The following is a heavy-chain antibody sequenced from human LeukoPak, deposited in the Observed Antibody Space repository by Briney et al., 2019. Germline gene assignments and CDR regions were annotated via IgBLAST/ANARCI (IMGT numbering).Heavy chain of an antibody. CDR2: ISSSSSTI. Sequence: AGSLRLSCAASGFTFSSYSMNWVRQAPGKGLEWASYISSSSSTIYYADSVKGRFTISRDNAKNSLYLQMNSLRAEDTAVYYCARDSVEMATSDAFDIWGQGIMVTVSS. V-gene: IGHV3-48*01. CDR3: ARDSVEMATSDAFDI. CDR1: GFTFSSYS. J-gene: IGHJ3*02. D-gene: IGHD5-24*01.